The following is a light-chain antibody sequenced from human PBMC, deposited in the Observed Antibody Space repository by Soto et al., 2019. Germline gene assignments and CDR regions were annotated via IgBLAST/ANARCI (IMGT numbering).Light chain of an antibody. CDR3: QAYDSSLSGSDV. V-gene: IGLV1-40*01. Sequence: QSVLTQPPSVSGAPGQRVTISCTGSSSNIGAGYDVHWYQHLPGTAPKLLIYGNSNRPSGVPDRFSGSKSGTSASLAITGLQSEDEADYYCQAYDSSLSGSDVFGTGPKVTVL. CDR1: SSNIGAGYD. CDR2: GNS. J-gene: IGLJ1*01.